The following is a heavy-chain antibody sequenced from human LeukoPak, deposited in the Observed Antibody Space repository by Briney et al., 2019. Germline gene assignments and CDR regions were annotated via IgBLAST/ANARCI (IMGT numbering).Heavy chain of an antibody. Sequence: ASVKVSCKASGYTFTSYGISWVRQAPGQGLEWMGWISAYNGNTNYAQKLQGRVTMTTDTSTSTAYMELSSLRSEDTAVYYCATVRMVATLFDYWGQGTLVTVSS. D-gene: IGHD5-12*01. CDR1: GYTFTSYG. V-gene: IGHV1-18*01. J-gene: IGHJ4*02. CDR2: ISAYNGNT. CDR3: ATVRMVATLFDY.